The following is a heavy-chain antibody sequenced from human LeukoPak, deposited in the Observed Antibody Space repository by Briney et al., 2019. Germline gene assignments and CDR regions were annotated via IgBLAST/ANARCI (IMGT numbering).Heavy chain of an antibody. Sequence: GGSLRLSCAAAGLTVSSNYMSWVRQAPGKGLEWVSVIFSGGSTYYADSVKGRFTISRDNPKNTLYLQMNSLRAEDTAVYYCARGGGNSEFDYWGQGTLVTVSS. J-gene: IGHJ4*02. CDR3: ARGGGNSEFDY. D-gene: IGHD4-23*01. CDR1: GLTVSSNY. CDR2: IFSGGST. V-gene: IGHV3-53*01.